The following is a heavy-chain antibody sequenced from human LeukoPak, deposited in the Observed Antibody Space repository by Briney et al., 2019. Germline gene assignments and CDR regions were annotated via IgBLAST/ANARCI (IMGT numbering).Heavy chain of an antibody. CDR1: GFTFSSYA. D-gene: IGHD6-13*01. CDR2: ISGSGGST. J-gene: IGHJ3*02. CDR3: ARSHSSSWRLRDAFDI. V-gene: IGHV3-23*01. Sequence: GGSLRLSCAASGFTFSSYAMSWVRQAPGKGLEWVSAISGSGGSTYYADSVKGRFTISRDNSKNTLYLQMNSLRAEDTAVYYCARSHSSSWRLRDAFDIWGQGTMVTVSS.